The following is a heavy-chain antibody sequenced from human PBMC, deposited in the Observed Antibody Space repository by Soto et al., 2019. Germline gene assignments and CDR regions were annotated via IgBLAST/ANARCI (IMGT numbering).Heavy chain of an antibody. J-gene: IGHJ3*02. CDR2: ISGSGGSA. Sequence: EVQLLESGGGWVQPGGSLRLSCAASGFTFSSYDMSWVRQAPGKGLEWVSAISGSGGSAFYADSVKGRFTISRDNSKNTLYVQMNSLRSEGTAIYYCAKEDDLWTNGHFNIWGQGTLVTVSS. V-gene: IGHV3-23*01. CDR1: GFTFSSYD. CDR3: AKEDDLWTNGHFNI. D-gene: IGHD3-3*01.